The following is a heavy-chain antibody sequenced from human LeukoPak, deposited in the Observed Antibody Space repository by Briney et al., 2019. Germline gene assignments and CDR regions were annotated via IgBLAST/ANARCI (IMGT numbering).Heavy chain of an antibody. CDR2: ISAYNGNT. CDR1: GYTFTSYG. Sequence: ASVKVSCKASGYTFTSYGISWVRQAPGQGLEWMGWISAYNGNTNYAQKLQGRVTMTTDTSTSTAYMELRSLRSDDTAVYYCARAPYYGFWSGYSKYYFDYWGQGTLVTVSS. CDR3: ARAPYYGFWSGYSKYYFDY. V-gene: IGHV1-18*01. J-gene: IGHJ4*02. D-gene: IGHD3-3*01.